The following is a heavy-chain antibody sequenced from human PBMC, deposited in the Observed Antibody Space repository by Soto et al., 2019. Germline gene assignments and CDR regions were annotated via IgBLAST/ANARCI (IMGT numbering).Heavy chain of an antibody. V-gene: IGHV3-7*03. Sequence: VGSLRLSCEASGFTFSGYWMSWVRQAPGKGLEWVADIKHDGSVQYYVDSVKGRFTISRDNAKKLLYLQMNGLRAEDTALYYCARAPYSNAWYRSDLWGQGTLVTVSS. D-gene: IGHD4-4*01. J-gene: IGHJ5*02. CDR1: GFTFSGYW. CDR3: ARAPYSNAWYRSDL. CDR2: IKHDGSVQ.